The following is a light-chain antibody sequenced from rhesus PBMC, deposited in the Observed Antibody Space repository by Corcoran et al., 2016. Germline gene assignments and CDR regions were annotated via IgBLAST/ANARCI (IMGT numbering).Light chain of an antibody. Sequence: DIQMTQSPSSLSASVGDKVIITCQASQSISSWLAWYQQKPGKALKPLIYKASSLESGVPSRFSGSGSGTVFTLPIGSLRPEDFATYCLQQYNIAPPTFGPGTKLNIK. CDR1: QSISSW. J-gene: IGKJ3*01. CDR2: KAS. CDR3: QQYNIAPPT. V-gene: IGKV1-16*01.